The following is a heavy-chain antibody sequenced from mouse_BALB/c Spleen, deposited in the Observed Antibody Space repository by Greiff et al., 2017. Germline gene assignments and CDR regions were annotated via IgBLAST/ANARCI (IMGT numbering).Heavy chain of an antibody. CDR3: ARGGTSGCYNYFDY. CDR2: INPNNGGT. CDR1: GYTFTDYN. Sequence: VQLQQSGPELVKPGASVKIPCKASGYTFTDYNMDWVKQSHGKSLEWIGDINPNNGGTIYNQKFKGKATLTVDKSSSTAYMEHRSLTSEDTAVYYCARGGTSGCYNYFDYWGQGTTLTVSS. J-gene: IGHJ2*01. V-gene: IGHV1-18*01. D-gene: IGHD1-2*01.